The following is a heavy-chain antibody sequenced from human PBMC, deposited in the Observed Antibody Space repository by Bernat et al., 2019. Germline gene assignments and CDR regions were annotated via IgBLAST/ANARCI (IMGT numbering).Heavy chain of an antibody. CDR1: GFTFSSYD. J-gene: IGHJ4*02. CDR2: IGTAGDP. D-gene: IGHD4-17*01. CDR3: ARGTVTGGQGLDY. Sequence: EVQLVESGGGLVQPGGSLRLSCAASGFTFSSYDMHWVRQATGKGLEWVSAIGTAGDPYYPGSVKGRFTISRENAKNSMYLQMNSLRAGDTAVYYCARGTVTGGQGLDYWGQGTLVTVSS. V-gene: IGHV3-13*05.